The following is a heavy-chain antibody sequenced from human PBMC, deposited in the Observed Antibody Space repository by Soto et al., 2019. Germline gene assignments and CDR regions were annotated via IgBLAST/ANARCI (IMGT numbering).Heavy chain of an antibody. D-gene: IGHD5-12*01. CDR2: ISSSSSYI. V-gene: IGHV3-21*01. J-gene: IGHJ4*02. CDR3: ARDIGWLQLRYTDF. Sequence: GGSLRSYCATSGFTFISYTVNWVRQAPGKGLEWVSSISSSSSYIYYADSVKGRFTISRDNAKNSLYLQMNSLRAEDTAVYYCARDIGWLQLRYTDFSGPGTL. CDR1: GFTFISYT.